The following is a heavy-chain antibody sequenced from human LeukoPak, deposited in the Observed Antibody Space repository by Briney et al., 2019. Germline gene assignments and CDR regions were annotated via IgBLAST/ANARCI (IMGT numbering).Heavy chain of an antibody. V-gene: IGHV3-7*01. D-gene: IGHD3-3*01. CDR3: ARDRGRSGRLSRFDN. Sequence: GGSLRLSCAASGFTFSTYCMTWVRQAPGKGLEWVANIKQDGSKKYYVDSVKGRYTISRDNAKKLLYLQMNSLRVEDTAVYYCARDRGRSGRLSRFDNWGQGTLVTVSP. CDR1: GFTFSTYC. J-gene: IGHJ4*02. CDR2: IKQDGSKK.